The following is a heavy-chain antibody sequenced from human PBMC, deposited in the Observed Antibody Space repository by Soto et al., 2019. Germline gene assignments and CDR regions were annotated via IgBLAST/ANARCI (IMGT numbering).Heavy chain of an antibody. D-gene: IGHD3-10*01. J-gene: IGHJ4*02. Sequence: GGSLRLSCAVSGITFKDYGMSWVRQAPGKGLEWVSSISSSSSYIYYADSVKGRFTISRDNAKNSLYLQMNSLRAEDTAVYYCARDEFDPIITMVRGVTPGALDYWGQGTLVTVSS. CDR3: ARDEFDPIITMVRGVTPGALDY. V-gene: IGHV3-21*01. CDR2: ISSSSSYI. CDR1: GITFKDYG.